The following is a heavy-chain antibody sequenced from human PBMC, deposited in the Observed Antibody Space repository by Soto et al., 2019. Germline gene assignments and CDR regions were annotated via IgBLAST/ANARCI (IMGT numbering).Heavy chain of an antibody. V-gene: IGHV1-69*13. J-gene: IGHJ5*02. CDR2: IIPIFGTA. D-gene: IGHD2-2*02. CDR1: GGTFSSYA. Sequence: ASVKVSCKAPGGTFSSYAISWVRQAPGQGLEWMGGIIPIFGTANYAQKFQGRVTITADESTSTAYMELSSLRSEDTAVYYCARGGEVVPAAILWFDPWGQGTLVTVSS. CDR3: ARGGEVVPAAILWFDP.